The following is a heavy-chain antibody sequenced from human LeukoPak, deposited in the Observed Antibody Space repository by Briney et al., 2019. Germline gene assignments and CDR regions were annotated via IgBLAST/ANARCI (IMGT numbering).Heavy chain of an antibody. CDR1: GFTFSSYA. CDR2: FSGSGCST. V-gene: IGHV3-23*01. J-gene: IGHJ6*03. Sequence: GGSLRLSCAASGFTFSSYAMSWVRQAPGKGLECVSAFSGSGCSTYYADSVKARFPISRDNSKTTLYMQMNSLRAEETAVYYCAKGGVKQQLGTSDYYYYYMDVWGKGTTVTVSS. CDR3: AKGGVKQQLGTSDYYYYYMDV. D-gene: IGHD6-13*01.